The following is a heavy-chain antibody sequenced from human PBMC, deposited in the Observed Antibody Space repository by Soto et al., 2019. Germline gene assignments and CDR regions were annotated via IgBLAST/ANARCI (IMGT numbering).Heavy chain of an antibody. CDR1: GFTFSTYA. J-gene: IGHJ4*02. V-gene: IGHV3-30-3*01. CDR3: ARDLDYSIFDY. CDR2: LSYDGSNK. Sequence: GGSLRLSCAASGFTFSTYAMHWVRQAPGKGLEWVAVLSYDGSNKFYADSVKGRFTISRDNSKNTVYLQMNSLRAEDTAVYYCARDLDYSIFDYWGQGTLVTVSS. D-gene: IGHD4-4*01.